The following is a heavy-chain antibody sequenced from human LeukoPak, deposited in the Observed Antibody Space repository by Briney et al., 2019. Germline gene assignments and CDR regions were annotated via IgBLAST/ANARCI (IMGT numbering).Heavy chain of an antibody. J-gene: IGHJ4*02. V-gene: IGHV1-69*04. CDR3: AMDNCRSYRYFNY. CDR1: GGTFSSYA. CDR2: IIPILGIA. D-gene: IGHD1-20*01. Sequence: SVKVSCKASGGTFSSYAISWVRQAPGQGLEWMGRIIPILGIANYAQKFQGRVTITADKSTSTAYMELSSLRSEDTAVYYCAMDNCRSYRYFNYWGQGTLVTVSS.